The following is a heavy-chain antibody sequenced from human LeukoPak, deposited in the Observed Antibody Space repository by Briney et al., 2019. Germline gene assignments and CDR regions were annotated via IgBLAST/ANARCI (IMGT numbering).Heavy chain of an antibody. Sequence: PGGSLRLSCAASGFKFSSYWMHWVRQAPGKGLEWVSSTTGDSSYTYYADSVKGRFIISRDNSKSTLYLHMSSLRAEDTAVYYCARLWTSTQPGGDFWGQGTLVTVSS. V-gene: IGHV3-21*04. CDR3: ARLWTSTQPGGDF. CDR1: GFKFSSYW. J-gene: IGHJ4*02. D-gene: IGHD3/OR15-3a*01. CDR2: TTGDSSYT.